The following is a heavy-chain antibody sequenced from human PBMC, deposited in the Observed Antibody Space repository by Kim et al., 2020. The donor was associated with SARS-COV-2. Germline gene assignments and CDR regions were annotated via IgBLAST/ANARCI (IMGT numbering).Heavy chain of an antibody. CDR2: INHSGST. CDR1: GGSFSGYY. J-gene: IGHJ6*02. CDR3: AQIIAARPLNGMDV. D-gene: IGHD6-6*01. V-gene: IGHV4-34*01. Sequence: SETLSLTCAVYGGSFSGYYWSWIRQPPGKGLEWIGEINHSGSTNYNPSLKSRVTISVDTSKNQFSLKLSSVTAADTAVYYCAQIIAARPLNGMDVWGQGT.